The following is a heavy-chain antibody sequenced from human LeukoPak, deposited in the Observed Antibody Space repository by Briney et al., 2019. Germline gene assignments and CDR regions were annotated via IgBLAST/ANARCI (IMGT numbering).Heavy chain of an antibody. J-gene: IGHJ2*01. Sequence: GGSLRLSCAASGFNFDNYWMSWVRQAPGKGLEWVANIREDGSENYYVDSVKGRLTISRDNAKKSLYLQMNSLRAGDSALYYWLRWLDRWGRGTVDSVSS. CDR1: GFNFDNYW. CDR3: LRWLDR. V-gene: IGHV3-7*01. CDR2: IREDGSEN. D-gene: IGHD3-22*01.